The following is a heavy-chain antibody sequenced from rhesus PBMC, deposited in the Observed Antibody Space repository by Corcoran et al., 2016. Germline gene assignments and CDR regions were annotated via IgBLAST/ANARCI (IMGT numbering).Heavy chain of an antibody. CDR3: ARDDSGYYDAFDF. CDR2: IYGSSTST. V-gene: IGHV4S10*01. CDR1: GGSISAGSG. J-gene: IGHJ3*01. D-gene: IGHD3-28*01. Sequence: VQLQESGPGVVKPSETLSLTCAVDGGSISAGSGWSWIRQPPGTGLEWIGYIYGSSTSTNYNPYRKSRVTSSKDTSKNQFSLKLSAVTAADTAVYECARDDSGYYDAFDFWGQGLRVTVSS.